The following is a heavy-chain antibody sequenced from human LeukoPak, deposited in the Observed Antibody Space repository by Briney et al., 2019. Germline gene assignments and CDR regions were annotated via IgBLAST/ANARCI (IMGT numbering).Heavy chain of an antibody. J-gene: IGHJ4*02. CDR3: ARDSHGGNSGAHY. V-gene: IGHV3-66*01. CDR2: IYSGGST. Sequence: GGSLRLSCAASGLTVSSTYMSWVRQTPGKGLEWVSVIYSGGSTYYADSVKGRFTISRDNSKNTLYLQMNSLRAEDTAVYYCARDSHGGNSGAHYWGQGTLVTVSS. CDR1: GLTVSSTY. D-gene: IGHD4-23*01.